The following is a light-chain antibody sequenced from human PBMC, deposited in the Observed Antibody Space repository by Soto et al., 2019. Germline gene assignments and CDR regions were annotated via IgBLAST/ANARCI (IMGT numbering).Light chain of an antibody. V-gene: IGKV1D-13*01. CDR3: QQSHNYPPIT. CDR1: QGISSA. Sequence: AIQLTQSPSSLSASVGDRVTITCRASQGISSALAWYQQQPGKAPKLLIYDASSLQSGVPTRFSGSGSGTEFTLTIGSLQPEDFATYYCQQSHNYPPITFGQGTRLEI. J-gene: IGKJ5*01. CDR2: DAS.